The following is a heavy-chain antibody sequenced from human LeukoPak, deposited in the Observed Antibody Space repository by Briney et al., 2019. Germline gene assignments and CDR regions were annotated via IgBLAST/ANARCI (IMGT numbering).Heavy chain of an antibody. CDR3: AKPPKPTTVIPFDY. Sequence: PGGSLRLSCAASGFTFSSYGMHWVRQAPGKGLEWVAFIRYDGSNKYYADSVKGRSTISRDNSKNTLYLQMNSLRAEDTAVYYCAKPPKPTTVIPFDYWGQGTLVTVSS. D-gene: IGHD4-17*01. V-gene: IGHV3-30*02. CDR1: GFTFSSYG. CDR2: IRYDGSNK. J-gene: IGHJ4*02.